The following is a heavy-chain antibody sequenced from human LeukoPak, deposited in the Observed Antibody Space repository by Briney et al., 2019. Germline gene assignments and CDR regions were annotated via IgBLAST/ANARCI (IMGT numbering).Heavy chain of an antibody. Sequence: PGRSLRLSCAASGVAFDSHGMHWVRQAPGKGLEWVAVIWYDGSNKDYADSVKGRFTISRDNSKNTLYLQMNSLRAEDTAIYYCARDGRSYGHFFDHWGQGTLVTVSS. CDR1: GVAFDSHG. D-gene: IGHD1-26*01. CDR3: ARDGRSYGHFFDH. CDR2: IWYDGSNK. V-gene: IGHV3-33*01. J-gene: IGHJ4*02.